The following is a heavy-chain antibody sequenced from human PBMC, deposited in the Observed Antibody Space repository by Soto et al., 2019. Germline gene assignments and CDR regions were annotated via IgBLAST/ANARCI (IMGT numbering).Heavy chain of an antibody. J-gene: IGHJ4*01. V-gene: IGHV1-69*13. CDR2: IIPIFGPA. CDR3: GSQLGFMDGSSY. D-gene: IGHD3-22*01. Sequence: SGKVCGNASGGTFSSHAISWVRQAPGQGLEWMGGIIPIFGPANYAQKLQGRVTITADESTSTAYMELSSLRSEDTAVYYCGSQLGFMDGSSYWGHRTLFTVSP. CDR1: GGTFSSHA.